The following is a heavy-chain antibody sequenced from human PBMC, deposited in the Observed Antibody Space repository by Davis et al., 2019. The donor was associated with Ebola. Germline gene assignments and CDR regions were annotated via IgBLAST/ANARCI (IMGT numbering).Heavy chain of an antibody. Sequence: GGSLRLSCAASGFTFSSYGMHGVRQAPGKGLEWVAVISYDGSNKYYADSVKGRFTVSRDNFKNTLYLQMNSLRAEDTALYYCSNGPLYYDTHCVHGTLVTVSS. D-gene: IGHD3-22*01. CDR3: SNGPLYYDTH. J-gene: IGHJ1*01. CDR2: ISYDGSNK. V-gene: IGHV3-30*18. CDR1: GFTFSSYG.